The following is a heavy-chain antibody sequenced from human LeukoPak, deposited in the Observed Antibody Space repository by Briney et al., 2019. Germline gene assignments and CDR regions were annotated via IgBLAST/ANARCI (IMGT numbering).Heavy chain of an antibody. J-gene: IGHJ5*02. V-gene: IGHV1-69*13. D-gene: IGHD5-18*01. Sequence: SVKVSCKASGYTFTGYYMHWVRQAPGQGLEWMGGIIPIFGTANYAQKFQGRVTITADESTSTAYMELSSLRSEDTAVYYCARDGYSYGSHWFDPWGQGTLVTVSS. CDR1: GYTFTGYY. CDR3: ARDGYSYGSHWFDP. CDR2: IIPIFGTA.